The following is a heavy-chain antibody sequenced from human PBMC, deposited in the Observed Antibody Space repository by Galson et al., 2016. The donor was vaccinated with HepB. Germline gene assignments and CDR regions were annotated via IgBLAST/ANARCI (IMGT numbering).Heavy chain of an antibody. CDR1: GFTFSSYW. J-gene: IGHJ6*02. V-gene: IGHV3-7*03. CDR2: IKQDGSEK. CDR3: ARDGYSNYAFYYYYGMDV. D-gene: IGHD4-11*01. Sequence: SLRLSCAASGFTFSSYWMSWVRQAPGKGLEWVANIKQDGSEKYYVDSVKGRFTISRDNAKNSLYLQMNSLRAEDTAVYYCARDGYSNYAFYYYYGMDVWGQGTTVTVSS.